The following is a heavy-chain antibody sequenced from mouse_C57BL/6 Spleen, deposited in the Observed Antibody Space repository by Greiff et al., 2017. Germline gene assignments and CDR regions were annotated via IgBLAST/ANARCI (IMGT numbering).Heavy chain of an antibody. D-gene: IGHD1-1*01. V-gene: IGHV14-4*01. CDR3: TTKDYGSFDY. J-gene: IGHJ2*01. Sequence: VQLQQSGAELVRPGASVKLSCTASGFNIKDDYMHWVKQRPEQGLEWIGWIDPENGDTEYASKFQGKATITADTSSNTAYLQLSSLTSEDTAVYYCTTKDYGSFDYGGQGTTLTVSS. CDR2: IDPENGDT. CDR1: GFNIKDDY.